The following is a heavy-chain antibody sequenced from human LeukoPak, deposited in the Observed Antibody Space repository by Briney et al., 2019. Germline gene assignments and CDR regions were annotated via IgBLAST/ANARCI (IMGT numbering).Heavy chain of an antibody. CDR2: ISYDGSNK. V-gene: IGHV3-30*18. J-gene: IGHJ4*02. CDR3: AKSTSVAGIDY. CDR1: GFTFSSYG. D-gene: IGHD6-19*01. Sequence: GGSLRLSCAASGFTFSSYGMHWVRQAPGKGLEWVAVISYDGSNKYYADSVEGRFTISRDNSKNTLYLQMNSLRAEDTAVYYCAKSTSVAGIDYWGQGTLVTVSS.